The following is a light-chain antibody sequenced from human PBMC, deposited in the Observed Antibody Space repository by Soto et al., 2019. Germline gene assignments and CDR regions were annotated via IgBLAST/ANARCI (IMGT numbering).Light chain of an antibody. Sequence: DIQMTQSPSTLSGSVGDRGTITRRASQTISSWLAWYQQKPGKAPKXLIYKASTLKSGVPSRFSGSGSGTECTLTISSLQPDDVATYYCQHYNSYSEALAQGTKVDIK. J-gene: IGKJ1*01. CDR3: QHYNSYSEA. V-gene: IGKV1-5*03. CDR2: KAS. CDR1: QTISSW.